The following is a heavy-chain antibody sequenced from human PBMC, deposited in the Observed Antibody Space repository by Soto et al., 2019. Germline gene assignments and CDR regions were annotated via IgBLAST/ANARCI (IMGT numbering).Heavy chain of an antibody. CDR1: GFTFSSYA. D-gene: IGHD3-9*01. CDR2: ISGSST. Sequence: EEQLLESGGGLVQPGGSLRLTCAASGFTFSSYAMSWVRQAPGKGLEWVSAISGSSTYYADSVKGRFTISRDDSKNTVYLQMNSLKTEDTAVYYCTTGIYYDILTGYHNVAYWGQGTLVTVSS. CDR3: TTGIYYDILTGYHNVAY. J-gene: IGHJ4*02. V-gene: IGHV3-23*01.